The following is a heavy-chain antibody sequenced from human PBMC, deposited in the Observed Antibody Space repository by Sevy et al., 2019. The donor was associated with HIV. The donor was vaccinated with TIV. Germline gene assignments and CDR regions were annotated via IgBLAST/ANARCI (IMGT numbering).Heavy chain of an antibody. CDR2: ITPDDT. J-gene: IGHJ5*02. CDR3: ARDAQTWRGPWYGTSGADR. V-gene: IGHV3-23*01. D-gene: IGHD1-1*01. CDR1: GFTFSTYT. Sequence: GGSLRLSCTASGFTFSTYTLTWVRQAPGKGLEWVSSITPDDTHYADPVRGRFSVSRDNSKNTLYLQMDSLTVDDTAVYYCARDAQTWRGPWYGTSGADRWGQGTLVTVSS.